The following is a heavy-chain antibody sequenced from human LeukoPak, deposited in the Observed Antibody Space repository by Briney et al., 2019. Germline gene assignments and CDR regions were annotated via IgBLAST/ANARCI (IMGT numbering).Heavy chain of an antibody. CDR1: GFTFSSYA. CDR2: ISSSGSTI. Sequence: GGSLRLSCAASGFTFSSYAMSWVRQAPGKGLEWVSYISSSGSTIYYADSVKGRFTISRDNAKNSLYLQMNSLRAEDTAVYYCARDGVDTAMGPYFDYWGQGTLVTVSS. CDR3: ARDGVDTAMGPYFDY. V-gene: IGHV3-48*04. D-gene: IGHD5-18*01. J-gene: IGHJ4*02.